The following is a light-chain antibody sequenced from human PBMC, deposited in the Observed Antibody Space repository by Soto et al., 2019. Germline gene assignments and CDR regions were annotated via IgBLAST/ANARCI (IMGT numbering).Light chain of an antibody. CDR1: QSLVYSDGNTY. J-gene: IGKJ1*01. V-gene: IGKV2-30*01. CDR3: MQGTHWPRT. Sequence: DVAMTQSPLSLPFTLGQPASISCRSSQSLVYSDGNTYLNWFQQRPGQSPRRLISKVSHRDSGVRDRFGRSGSGTDFSLKISKVEAEDVGVYYSMQGTHWPRTFGQGTTVEV. CDR2: KVS.